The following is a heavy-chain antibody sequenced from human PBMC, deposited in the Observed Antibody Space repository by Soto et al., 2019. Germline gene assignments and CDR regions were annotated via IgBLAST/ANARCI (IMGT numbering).Heavy chain of an antibody. CDR2: IYHSGST. CDR3: SRDSCTNGVCYDY. J-gene: IGHJ4*02. D-gene: IGHD2-8*01. Sequence: SETLSLTCTVSGYSISSGYYWGWIRQPPGKGLEWIGSIYHSGSTYYNQSLKSRVTISVDMSKNQFSLKLTSVTAADTAVYYCSRDSCTNGVCYDYWGQGTLVTVSS. CDR1: GYSISSGYY. V-gene: IGHV4-38-2*02.